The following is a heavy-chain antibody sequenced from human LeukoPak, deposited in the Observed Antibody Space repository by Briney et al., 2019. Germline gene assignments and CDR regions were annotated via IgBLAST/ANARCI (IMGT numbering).Heavy chain of an antibody. V-gene: IGHV5-51*01. CDR2: IFPDDSDT. J-gene: IGHJ4*02. CDR1: GYSFTSYW. D-gene: IGHD4-23*01. CDR3: ARHGKFSRSANYFDF. Sequence: GESLKISCKGSGYSFTSYWIGWVRQMPGKGLEWMGIIFPDDSDTRYSPSFQGQVTISADTSINTAYLQWSSLKASDTAIYYCARHGKFSRSANYFDFWAQGTQVTVSS.